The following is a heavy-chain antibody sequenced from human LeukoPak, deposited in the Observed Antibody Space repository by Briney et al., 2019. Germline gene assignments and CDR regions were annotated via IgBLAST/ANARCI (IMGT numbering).Heavy chain of an antibody. V-gene: IGHV1-18*04. CDR2: ISAYNGNT. J-gene: IGHJ6*02. CDR3: ARDLSSGSPITYYYYYYGMDV. CDR1: GYTFTGYY. D-gene: IGHD2/OR15-2a*01. Sequence: ASVTVSCKASGYTFTGYYMHWVRQAPGQGLEWMGWISAYNGNTNYAQKLQGRVTMTTDTSTSTAYMELRSLRSDDTAVYYCARDLSSGSPITYYYYYYGMDVWGQGTTVTVSS.